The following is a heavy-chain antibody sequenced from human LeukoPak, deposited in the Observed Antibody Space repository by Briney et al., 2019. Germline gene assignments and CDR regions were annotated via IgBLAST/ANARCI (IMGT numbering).Heavy chain of an antibody. V-gene: IGHV4-39*01. CDR1: GGSIYSSSFY. CDR3: ARRPRMVSATNWIDP. J-gene: IGHJ5*02. Sequence: PSETLSLTCTVSGGSIYSSSFYWSWIRQPPGKGLEWIVSIFYNGSTNYTPSLKSRVTISVDKSKNQLSLDLSSVTAADSAIFYCARRPRMVSATNWIDPWGQGTLVIVSS. CDR2: IFYNGST. D-gene: IGHD2-8*01.